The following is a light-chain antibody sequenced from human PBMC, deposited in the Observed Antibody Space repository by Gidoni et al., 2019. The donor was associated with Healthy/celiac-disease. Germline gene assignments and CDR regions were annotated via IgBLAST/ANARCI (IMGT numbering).Light chain of an antibody. CDR2: GAS. CDR1: QSVSSS. Sequence: EIVMTQSPATLSVSPGERATLSCRASQSVSSSLAWYQQKPGQAPRLLIYGASTRATGIPARFSGSGSGTEFTLTISSLHSEDFAVYYCQQYNNWPPWTFXQXTKVEIK. CDR3: QQYNNWPPWT. V-gene: IGKV3-15*01. J-gene: IGKJ1*01.